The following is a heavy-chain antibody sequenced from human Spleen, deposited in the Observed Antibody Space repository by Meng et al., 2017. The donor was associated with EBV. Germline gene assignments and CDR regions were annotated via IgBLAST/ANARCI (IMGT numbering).Heavy chain of an antibody. CDR3: ARSGFRDAFDI. D-gene: IGHD3-10*01. CDR2: INHSGNT. V-gene: IGHV4-34*01. Sequence: VTLQRWGAGLFKPSETLSLTCAVYGGSFSVYYWSWFRQPPGKGLEWIGEINHSGNTNYHPSLKSRVTISVDTSKNQFSLKLNSVTAADTAVYYCARSGFRDAFDIWGQGTMVTVSS. J-gene: IGHJ3*02. CDR1: GGSFSVYY.